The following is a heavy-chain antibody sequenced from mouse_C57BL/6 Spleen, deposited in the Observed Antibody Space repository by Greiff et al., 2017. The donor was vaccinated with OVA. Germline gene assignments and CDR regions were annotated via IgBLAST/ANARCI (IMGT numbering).Heavy chain of an antibody. CDR2: ILPSIGRT. Sequence: VKLLESGSELRSPGSSVKLSCKDFDSAVFPIAYMSWVRQKPGHGFEWIGGILPSIGRTIYGEKFEDKATLDADTLSNTAYLELNSLTSEDSAIYDGARSYDGYIYAMDYWGQGTSVTVSS. J-gene: IGHJ4*01. CDR1: DSAVFPIAY. CDR3: ARSYDGYIYAMDY. D-gene: IGHD2-3*01. V-gene: IGHV15-2*01.